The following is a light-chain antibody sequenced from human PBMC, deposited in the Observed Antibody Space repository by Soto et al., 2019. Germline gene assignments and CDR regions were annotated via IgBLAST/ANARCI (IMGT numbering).Light chain of an antibody. J-gene: IGLJ2*01. CDR3: LLYYGGSQLV. CDR2: STN. Sequence: QTVVTQEPSMTVSPGATVTLTCASSTGAGTSQNWPNWFQQKPGQAPRPLIYSTNNRHAWTPARFSGSLLGGKAALTLSGAQPEDEADYCCLLYYGGSQLVFGGGTKLTVL. V-gene: IGLV7-43*01. CDR1: TGAGTSQNW.